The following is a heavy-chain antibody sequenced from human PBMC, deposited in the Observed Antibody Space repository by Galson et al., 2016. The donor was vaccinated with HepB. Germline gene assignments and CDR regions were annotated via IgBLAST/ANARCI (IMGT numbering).Heavy chain of an antibody. D-gene: IGHD2-2*01. V-gene: IGHV2-70*11. CDR1: GFSLSTGGMG. Sequence: PALVKPTQTLTLTCTFSGFSLSTGGMGLSWIRQPPGKALEWLARIDWADGKYYSTSLKTRLTISKDTSKNQVVLRMTNMDPVDTATYSCARIQTAYCSSTSCYALDCCGQGTLVTVSS. J-gene: IGHJ4*02. CDR3: ARIQTAYCSSTSCYALDC. CDR2: IDWADGK.